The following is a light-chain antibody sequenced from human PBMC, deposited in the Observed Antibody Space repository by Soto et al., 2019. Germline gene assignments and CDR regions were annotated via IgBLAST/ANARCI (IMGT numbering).Light chain of an antibody. V-gene: IGKV3-20*01. J-gene: IGKJ4*01. CDR1: QSVSSSF. CDR3: QQYGSSPLT. CDR2: GAP. Sequence: EIVLTQSPGTLSLSPGERATLACRASQSVSSSFLAWYQQKPGQAPRLLIYGAPSRATGIPDRFSGSGSGTHFTITIRRLEPEDVAVYYCQQYGSSPLTFGGRTKVEIK.